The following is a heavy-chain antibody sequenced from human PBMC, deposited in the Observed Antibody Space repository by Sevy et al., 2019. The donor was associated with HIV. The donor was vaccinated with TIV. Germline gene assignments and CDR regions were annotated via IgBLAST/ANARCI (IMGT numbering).Heavy chain of an antibody. D-gene: IGHD2-8*01. Sequence: GGSLRLSCATSGFIFNSYGMNWVRQAQGQGLEWVAGSSFDGVSTFYADSVRGRFTVSRDNFKNTLYLDMTGLRSEDTAVYYCAREVGYCTSLLCSVEFDYWGQGVQVTVSS. V-gene: IGHV3-23*01. CDR1: GFIFNSYG. CDR2: SSFDGVST. J-gene: IGHJ4*02. CDR3: AREVGYCTSLLCSVEFDY.